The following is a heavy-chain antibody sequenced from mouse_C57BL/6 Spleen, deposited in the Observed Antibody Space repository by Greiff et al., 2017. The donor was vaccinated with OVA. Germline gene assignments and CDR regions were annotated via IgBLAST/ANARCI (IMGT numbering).Heavy chain of an antibody. CDR1: GYSFTGYY. V-gene: IGHV1-42*01. CDR2: INPSTGGT. D-gene: IGHD2-4*01. Sequence: EVQLKESGPELVKPGASVKISCKASGYSFTGYYMNWVKQSPEKSLEWIGEINPSTGGTTYNQKFKAKATLTVDKSSSTAYMQLKSLTSEDSAVYYCARFYDYGYWGQGTSVTVSS. J-gene: IGHJ4*01. CDR3: ARFYDYGY.